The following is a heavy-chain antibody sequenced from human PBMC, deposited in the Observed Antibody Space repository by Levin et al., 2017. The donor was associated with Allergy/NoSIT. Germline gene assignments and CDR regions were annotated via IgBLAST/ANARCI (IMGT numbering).Heavy chain of an antibody. J-gene: IGHJ4*01. Sequence: GGSLRLSCAASGFTFNNYAMTWVRQAPGKGLEWVSSISGNGGSTYYADSVKGRYTISRDNSKNRLFLQMNTLRAEDTAVYYCTKDQGSGYAPPPTDYWGQGTLVTVSS. CDR1: GFTFNNYA. CDR3: TKDQGSGYAPPPTDY. CDR2: ISGNGGST. D-gene: IGHD5-12*01. V-gene: IGHV3-23*01.